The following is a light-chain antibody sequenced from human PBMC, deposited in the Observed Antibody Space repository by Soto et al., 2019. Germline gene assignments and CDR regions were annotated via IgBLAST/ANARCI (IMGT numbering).Light chain of an antibody. V-gene: IGKV3-20*01. CDR2: GAS. CDR3: QQYGSSGT. J-gene: IGKJ1*01. CDR1: QSVSNNY. Sequence: EIVLTQSPGTLSLSPGERATLSCRASQSVSNNYFSWYQQKPGQAPRLLIDGASNRATGIPDRCSGSGSGTDFTLTISRLEPEDFAVYYCQQYGSSGTFGQGTKVDIK.